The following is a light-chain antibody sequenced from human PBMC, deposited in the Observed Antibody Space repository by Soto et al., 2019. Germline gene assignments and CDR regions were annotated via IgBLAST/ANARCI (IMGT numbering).Light chain of an antibody. Sequence: EIQMTQSPSSLSASLGDRVTITCQASQDINDYSNWYQQKPGKAPRLLIYGASFLEVGVPSRFSGSGSGTHFTLPISSLQPEDVATYYGQQYDSLPYTFGQGTRLEIK. CDR3: QQYDSLPYT. CDR2: GAS. V-gene: IGKV1-33*01. CDR1: QDINDY. J-gene: IGKJ2*01.